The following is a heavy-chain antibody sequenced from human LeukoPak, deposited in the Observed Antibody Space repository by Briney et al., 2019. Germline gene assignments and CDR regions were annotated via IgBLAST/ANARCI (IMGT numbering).Heavy chain of an antibody. CDR1: GFSLSTSGVG. D-gene: IGHD3-16*02. Sequence: GSGPTLVKPTQPLTLTCTFSGFSLSTSGVGVGWIRQPPGKALEWLALIYWDDDKRYSPSLKSRLTITKDTSKNQVVLTMTNMDPVDTATYYCAHSFHYDYVWGSYRFLNWFDPWGQGTLVTVSS. CDR2: IYWDDDK. J-gene: IGHJ5*02. CDR3: AHSFHYDYVWGSYRFLNWFDP. V-gene: IGHV2-5*02.